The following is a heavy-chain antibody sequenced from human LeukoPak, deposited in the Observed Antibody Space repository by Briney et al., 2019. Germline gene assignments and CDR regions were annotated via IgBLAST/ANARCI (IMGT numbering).Heavy chain of an antibody. CDR1: GFTFSGSA. CDR3: TRHTTGIPEFDP. Sequence: GGSLRLSCAASGFTFSGSAMHWVRQASGRGLEWVGRIRSKTNSYATAYAASVKGRFTISRDDSKDTAYLQMNSLKIEDTAVYYCTRHTTGIPEFDPWGQGTRVTVSS. J-gene: IGHJ5*02. D-gene: IGHD2-8*02. CDR2: IRSKTNSYAT. V-gene: IGHV3-73*01.